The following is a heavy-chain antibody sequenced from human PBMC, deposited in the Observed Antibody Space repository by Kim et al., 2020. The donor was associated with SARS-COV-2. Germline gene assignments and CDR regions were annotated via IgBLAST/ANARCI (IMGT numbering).Heavy chain of an antibody. CDR1: GFTFSSYA. J-gene: IGHJ6*01. V-gene: IGHV3-30*04. Sequence: GGSLRLSCAASGFTFSSYAMHWVRQSPGKGLEWVAVISYDGSNKYYADSVKGRFTISRDNSKNTLYLQMNSLRAEDTAVYYCARDYYDSSGYSDRGMDV. CDR2: ISYDGSNK. CDR3: ARDYYDSSGYSDRGMDV. D-gene: IGHD3-22*01.